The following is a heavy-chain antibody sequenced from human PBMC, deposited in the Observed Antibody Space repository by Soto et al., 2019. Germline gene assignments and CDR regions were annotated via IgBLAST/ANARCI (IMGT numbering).Heavy chain of an antibody. CDR2: ISGTGSRT. V-gene: IGHV3-23*01. CDR1: GFTFNTNA. D-gene: IGHD6-25*01. Sequence: GGSLRLSCAASGFTFNTNAMSWVRQAPGKGLEWVSSISGTGSRTYYADSVKGRFTIARDNSKNTVALQMNNLRAEETGLYYCTKDTGYLSMDAWGQGTTVTVSS. J-gene: IGHJ6*02. CDR3: TKDTGYLSMDA.